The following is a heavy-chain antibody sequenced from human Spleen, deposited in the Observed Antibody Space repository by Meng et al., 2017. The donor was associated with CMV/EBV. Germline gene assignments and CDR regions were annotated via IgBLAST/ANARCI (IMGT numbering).Heavy chain of an antibody. Sequence: SCAVYGGSFNVYYWSWVRQPPGKGLEWIGEINHIGNNKYNPSLKSRVTTSVDTSKNQFSLKLSSVTAADTAVYYCARTSGSYYYYGMDVWGQGTTVTVSS. CDR3: ARTSGSYYYYGMDV. CDR1: GGSFNVYY. D-gene: IGHD1-26*01. V-gene: IGHV4-34*01. CDR2: INHIGNN. J-gene: IGHJ6*02.